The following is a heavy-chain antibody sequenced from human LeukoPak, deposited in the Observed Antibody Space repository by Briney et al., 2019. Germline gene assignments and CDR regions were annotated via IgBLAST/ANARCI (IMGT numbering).Heavy chain of an antibody. J-gene: IGHJ4*02. Sequence: SETLSLTCAVYGGSFSGYYWSWIRQPPGKGLEWIGEINHSGSTNYNPSLKSRVTISVDTSKNQFSLKLSSVTAADTAVYYCARAVTAIARYFDYWGQGTLVTVSS. CDR2: INHSGST. CDR3: ARAVTAIARYFDY. V-gene: IGHV4-34*01. D-gene: IGHD2-21*02. CDR1: GGSFSGYY.